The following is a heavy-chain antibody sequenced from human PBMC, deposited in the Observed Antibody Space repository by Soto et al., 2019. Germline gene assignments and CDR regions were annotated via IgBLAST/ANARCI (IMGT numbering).Heavy chain of an antibody. V-gene: IGHV3-73*01. J-gene: IGHJ6*03. Sequence: EVQLVESGGGLVQPGGSLQLSCAASGFIFSGTTIHWVRQASGKGLQWVGRIRGKTYNSATTYGASLRGRFTISRDDSKNTAYLQMNSLRVDDTAVYYCTRQDPRMPDTMRNYYYMDLWGKGTTVIVSS. CDR3: TRQDPRMPDTMRNYYYMDL. D-gene: IGHD3-10*01. CDR2: IRGKTYNSAT. CDR1: GFIFSGTT.